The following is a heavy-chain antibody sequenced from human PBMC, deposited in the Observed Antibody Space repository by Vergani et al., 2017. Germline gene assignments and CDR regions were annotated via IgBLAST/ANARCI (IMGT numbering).Heavy chain of an antibody. CDR3: AKDNVVVVAATQGWFDP. J-gene: IGHJ5*02. CDR2: IRYDGSNK. Sequence: VQLVESGGGLVQPGGSLRLSCAASGFTFSSYWMSWVRQAPGKGLEWVAFIRYDGSNKYYADSVKGRFTISRDNSKNTLYLQMNSLRAEDTAVYYCAKDNVVVVAATQGWFDPWGQGTLVTVSS. V-gene: IGHV3-30*02. D-gene: IGHD2-15*01. CDR1: GFTFSSYW.